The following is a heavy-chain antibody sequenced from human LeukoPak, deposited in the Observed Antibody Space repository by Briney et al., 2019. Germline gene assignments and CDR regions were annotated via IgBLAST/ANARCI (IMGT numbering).Heavy chain of an antibody. CDR2: ISYDGSNK. V-gene: IGHV3-30-3*01. Sequence: GGSLRLSCAASGFTFSSYAMHRVRQAPGKGLEWVAVISYDGSNKYYADSVKGRFTISRDNSKNTLYLQMNSLRAEDTAVYYCARARRGCSSTSCYGGNFDYWGQGTLVTVSS. D-gene: IGHD2-2*01. CDR1: GFTFSSYA. CDR3: ARARRGCSSTSCYGGNFDY. J-gene: IGHJ4*02.